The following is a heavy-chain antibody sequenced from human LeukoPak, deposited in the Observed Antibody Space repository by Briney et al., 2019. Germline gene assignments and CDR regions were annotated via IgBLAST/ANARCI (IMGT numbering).Heavy chain of an antibody. Sequence: GGSLRLSCAASGFTFSSYAMHWVRQAPGKGLEWVAVISYDGSNKYYADSVKGRFTISRDNAKDTLYLQMNSLRAEDAAVYYCASPMWDTAIHDYWGQGTLVTVSS. V-gene: IGHV3-30-3*01. CDR2: ISYDGSNK. CDR3: ASPMWDTAIHDY. J-gene: IGHJ4*02. D-gene: IGHD5-18*01. CDR1: GFTFSSYA.